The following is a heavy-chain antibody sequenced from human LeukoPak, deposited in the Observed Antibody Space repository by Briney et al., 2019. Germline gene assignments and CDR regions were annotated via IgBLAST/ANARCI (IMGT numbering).Heavy chain of an antibody. J-gene: IGHJ3*02. CDR1: GGSFSGYY. Sequence: KASETLSLTCAGYGGSFSGYYWCWIRPPQGKGLQWIGEINHSGSTNYNPSLKSRVTISVDTSKNQFSLKLSSVTAADTAVYYCARSYGAFDIWGQGTMVTVSS. V-gene: IGHV4-34*01. CDR3: ARSYGAFDI. D-gene: IGHD3-16*01. CDR2: INHSGST.